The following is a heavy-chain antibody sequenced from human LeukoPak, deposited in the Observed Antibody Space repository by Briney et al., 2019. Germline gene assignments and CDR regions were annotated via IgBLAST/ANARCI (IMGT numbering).Heavy chain of an antibody. J-gene: IGHJ4*02. Sequence: ASVKVSCKASGYTFTSYAMHWVRQAPGQRLEWMGWINAGSGNTKYSQKFQGRVTITRDTSESTAYMELSSLRSEDTAVYYCARDLSPTMITFGGVIVPGYWGQGTLVTVSS. V-gene: IGHV1-3*01. CDR2: INAGSGNT. CDR3: ARDLSPTMITFGGVIVPGY. D-gene: IGHD3-16*02. CDR1: GYTFTSYA.